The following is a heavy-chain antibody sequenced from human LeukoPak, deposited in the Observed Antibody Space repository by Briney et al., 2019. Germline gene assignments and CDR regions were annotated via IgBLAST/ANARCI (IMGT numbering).Heavy chain of an antibody. CDR2: IYHKGSA. CDR3: AREEEAWSDESYFDS. D-gene: IGHD1-1*01. CDR1: GGSISSSSSD. J-gene: IGHJ4*02. Sequence: SETLSLTCTVSGGSISSSSSDWGGIRQPPGRGLEWIGSIYHKGSAHYNPSLVGRVTISVDTSKNQFSLKLSSVTAADTAVYYCAREEEAWSDESYFDSWGQGTLVTVSS. V-gene: IGHV4-39*07.